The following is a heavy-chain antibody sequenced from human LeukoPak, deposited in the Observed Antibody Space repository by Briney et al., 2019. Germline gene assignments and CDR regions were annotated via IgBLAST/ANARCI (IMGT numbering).Heavy chain of an antibody. J-gene: IGHJ4*02. D-gene: IGHD3-9*01. V-gene: IGHV3-23*01. CDR3: VKWGDYDILTGYYVPDF. Sequence: AGGSLRLSCAASGFTFRNYAMSWVRQAPGKGLEWVSAITGSGDTTYYADSVKGRFTISRDNSKNALYVEMNTLRAEDTAVYYCVKWGDYDILTGYYVPDFWGQGTLVTVSS. CDR1: GFTFRNYA. CDR2: ITGSGDTT.